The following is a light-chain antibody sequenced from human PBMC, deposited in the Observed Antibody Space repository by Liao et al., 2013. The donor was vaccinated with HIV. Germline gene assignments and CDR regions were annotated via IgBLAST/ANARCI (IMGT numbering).Light chain of an antibody. V-gene: IGLV3-1*01. CDR3: QAWDSLRLRDL. CDR1: KLGDKY. J-gene: IGLJ2*01. CDR2: QDS. Sequence: SYELTQPPSVSVSPGQTASITCSGDKLGDKYTCWYQQKPGQSPVVVIYQDSRRPSGIPERFSGSNSGNTATLTISGTQAMDEADYYCQAWDSLRLRDLFG.